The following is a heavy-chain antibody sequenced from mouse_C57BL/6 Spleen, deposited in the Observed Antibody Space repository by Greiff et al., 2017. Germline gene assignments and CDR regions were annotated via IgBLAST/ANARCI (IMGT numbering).Heavy chain of an antibody. CDR1: GFSLTIYA. V-gene: IGHV2-9-1*01. CDR3: ARSDYYGSNYFDY. D-gene: IGHD1-1*01. J-gene: IGHJ2*01. Sequence: QVQLQQSGPGLVAPSQSLSITCTVSGFSLTIYAISWVRQPPGTGLEWLGVIWTGGGTNYNSALKSRLSISKDNSKSQVFLKMNSLQTDDTARYYCARSDYYGSNYFDYWGQGTTLTVSS. CDR2: IWTGGGT.